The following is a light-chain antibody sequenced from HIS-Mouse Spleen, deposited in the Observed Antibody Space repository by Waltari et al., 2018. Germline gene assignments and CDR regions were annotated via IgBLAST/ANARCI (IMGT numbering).Light chain of an antibody. CDR3: QSADSSGTYVV. CDR2: KDS. Sequence: SYELTQPPSVSVSPGQTARTTCSGDALPKQYAYWYQQKPGQAPWLVIYKDSERPSGIPERFSGSSSGTTVTLTISGVQAEDEADYYCQSADSSGTYVVFGGGTKLTVL. J-gene: IGLJ2*01. CDR1: ALPKQY. V-gene: IGLV3-25*03.